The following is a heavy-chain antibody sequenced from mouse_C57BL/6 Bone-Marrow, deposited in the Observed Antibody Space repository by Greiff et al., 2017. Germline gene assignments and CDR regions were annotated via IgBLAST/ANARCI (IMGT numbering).Heavy chain of an antibody. D-gene: IGHD3-3*01. CDR2: ISNGGGST. Sequence: DVKLVESGGGLVQPGGSLKLSCAASGFTFSDYYMYWVRQTPEKRLEWVAYISNGGGSTYYPDTVKGRFTISRDNAKNTLYLQMRRLKSEDTAMYYCARQRDHYFDYWGQGTTLTVSS. J-gene: IGHJ2*01. CDR1: GFTFSDYY. CDR3: ARQRDHYFDY. V-gene: IGHV5-12*01.